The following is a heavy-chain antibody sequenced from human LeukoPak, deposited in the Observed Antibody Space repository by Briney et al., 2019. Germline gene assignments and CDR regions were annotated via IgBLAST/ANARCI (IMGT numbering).Heavy chain of an antibody. CDR2: IYYSGST. D-gene: IGHD2-8*01. J-gene: IGHJ4*02. CDR3: ARLYCTNGVCYPLFSRYYFDY. CDR1: GGPISSSSYY. V-gene: IGHV4-39*01. Sequence: PSETLSLTCTVSGGPISSSSYYWGWIRQPPGKGLEWIVSIYYSGSTYYNPSLKSRVTISVDTSKNQFSLKLSSVTAADTAVYYCARLYCTNGVCYPLFSRYYFDYWGQGTLVTVSS.